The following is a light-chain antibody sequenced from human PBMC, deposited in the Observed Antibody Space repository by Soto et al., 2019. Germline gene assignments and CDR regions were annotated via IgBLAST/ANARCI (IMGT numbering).Light chain of an antibody. J-gene: IGKJ2*01. CDR2: GAS. CDR3: QKYHNWPPQYP. CDR1: QSVASN. Sequence: EIVMTQSPASLSVSPGDGATLSCRASQSVASNVSWYQQKPCHGPRLLIHGASTRAVGVPARFSGSGSGTDFTLTIRSLQSEDVAVYYCQKYHNWPPQYPFCHGTTLPIK. V-gene: IGKV3-15*01.